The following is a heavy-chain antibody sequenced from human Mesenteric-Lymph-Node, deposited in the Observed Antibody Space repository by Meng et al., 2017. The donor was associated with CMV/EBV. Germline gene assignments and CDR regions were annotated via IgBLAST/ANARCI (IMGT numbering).Heavy chain of an antibody. D-gene: IGHD7-27*01. V-gene: IGHV4-39*01. CDR3: ARHGKGELGDLDY. CDR1: GGSISSSSYY. Sequence: GGSISSSSYYWGWIRQPPGKGLEWIGSIYHSGSTYYNPSFKSRVTISVDTSKNQFSLKLTSVTAADTAVYYCARHGKGELGDLDYWGQGTLVTVSS. CDR2: IYHSGST. J-gene: IGHJ4*02.